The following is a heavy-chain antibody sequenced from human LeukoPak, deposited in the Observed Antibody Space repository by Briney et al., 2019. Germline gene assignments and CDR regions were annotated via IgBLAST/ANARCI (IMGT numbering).Heavy chain of an antibody. J-gene: IGHJ5*02. CDR2: ISYDGSNK. CDR3: ASLATPVLSWFDP. CDR1: GFTFSSYA. V-gene: IGHV3-30*04. Sequence: PGGSLRLSCAASGFTFSSYAMHWVRQAPGKGLEWVAVISYDGSNKYYADSVKGRFTISRDNSKNTLYLQMNSLRAEDTAVYYCASLATPVLSWFDPWGQGTLVTVSS. D-gene: IGHD3-3*02.